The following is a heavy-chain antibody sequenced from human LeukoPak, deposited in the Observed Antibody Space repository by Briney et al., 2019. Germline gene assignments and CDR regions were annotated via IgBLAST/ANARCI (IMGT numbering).Heavy chain of an antibody. V-gene: IGHV3-23*01. Sequence: PGGSLTLSCAASGFTFSSYAMSWVRQAPGKGLEWVSAISGSGGSTYYADSVKGRFTISRDNSKNTLYLQMNSLRAEDTAVYYCAFSGYSGYDPIDYWGQGTLVTVSS. CDR3: AFSGYSGYDPIDY. CDR2: ISGSGGST. CDR1: GFTFSSYA. D-gene: IGHD5-12*01. J-gene: IGHJ4*02.